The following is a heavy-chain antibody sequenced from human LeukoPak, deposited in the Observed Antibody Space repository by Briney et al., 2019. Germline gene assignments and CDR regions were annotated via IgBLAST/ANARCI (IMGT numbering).Heavy chain of an antibody. CDR3: ARANPRAVAGHFNP. Sequence: PSETLSLTCAVYSGSFSGYYWSWIRQPPGKGLEWIGYIYYSGSTNYNPSLKSRVTISVDTSKNQFSLKLSSVTAADTAVYYCARANPRAVAGHFNPWGQGTLVTVSS. CDR1: SGSFSGYY. J-gene: IGHJ5*02. D-gene: IGHD6-19*01. CDR2: IYYSGST. V-gene: IGHV4-59*01.